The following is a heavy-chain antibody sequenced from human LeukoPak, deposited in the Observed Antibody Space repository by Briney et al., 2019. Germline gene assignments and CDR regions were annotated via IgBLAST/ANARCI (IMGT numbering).Heavy chain of an antibody. CDR1: GFTVSSNY. D-gene: IGHD3-22*01. V-gene: IGHV3-53*01. CDR2: IYSGGST. Sequence: GGSLRLSCAASGFTVSSNYMSWVRQAPGKGLEWVSVIYSGGSTYYADSVKGRFTISRDNSKNTLYLQMNSLRAEDTAVYYCARETYYYDSSGYHWGQGTLVTVSS. J-gene: IGHJ4*02. CDR3: ARETYYYDSSGYH.